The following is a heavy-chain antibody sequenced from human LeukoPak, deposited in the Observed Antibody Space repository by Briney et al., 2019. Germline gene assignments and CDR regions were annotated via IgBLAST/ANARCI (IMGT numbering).Heavy chain of an antibody. CDR3: AKEASSSWYWDAFDI. CDR2: ISSGGSTI. D-gene: IGHD6-13*01. CDR1: GFTFSDYY. J-gene: IGHJ3*02. Sequence: GGSLRLSCAVSGFTFSDYYMSWIRQAPGKGLEWVSYISSGGSTISHADSVKGRFTISRDNSKNTLYLQMNSLRAEDTAVYYCAKEASSSWYWDAFDIWGQGTMVTVSS. V-gene: IGHV3-11*01.